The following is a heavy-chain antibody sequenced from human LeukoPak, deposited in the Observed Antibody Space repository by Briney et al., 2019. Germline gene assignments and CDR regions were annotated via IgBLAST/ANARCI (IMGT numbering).Heavy chain of an antibody. D-gene: IGHD3-10*01. V-gene: IGHV3-23*01. J-gene: IGHJ4*02. CDR2: ISGSGGST. CDR1: GFTFSTYD. CDR3: AKVSTITMVRGVPGYFDY. Sequence: GGSLRLSCAASGFTFSTYDMSWVRQAPGKGLEWVSAISGSGGSTYYADSVKGRFTISRDNSKNTLYLQMNSLRAEDTAVYYCAKVSTITMVRGVPGYFDYWGQGTLVTVSS.